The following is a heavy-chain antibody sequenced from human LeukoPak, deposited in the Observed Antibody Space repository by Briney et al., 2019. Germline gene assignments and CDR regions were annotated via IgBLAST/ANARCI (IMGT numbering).Heavy chain of an antibody. Sequence: PGGSLRLSCAASGFTFSSYEMNWVRQAPGKGLEWVAYITTSGTNEYYADSVKGRFTISRDNAKNSPYLQMNSLRAEDTAIYYCAREGVGHYYYYYYMDVWGKGTTVTISS. CDR1: GFTFSSYE. D-gene: IGHD2-8*01. J-gene: IGHJ6*03. CDR2: ITTSGTNE. CDR3: AREGVGHYYYYYYMDV. V-gene: IGHV3-48*03.